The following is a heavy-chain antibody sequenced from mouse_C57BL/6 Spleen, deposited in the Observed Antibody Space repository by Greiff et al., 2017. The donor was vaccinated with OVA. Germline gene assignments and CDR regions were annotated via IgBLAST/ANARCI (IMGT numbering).Heavy chain of an antibody. V-gene: IGHV1-69*01. CDR3: ARWDSSGPFGY. Sequence: QVQLQQPGAELVMPGASVKLSCKASGYTFTSYWMHWVKQRPGQGLEWIGEIDPSDSYTNYNQKFKGKSTLTVDKSSSTAYMQLSSLTSEASAVYYCARWDSSGPFGYWGPSTTPQVFS. J-gene: IGHJ2*01. D-gene: IGHD3-2*02. CDR1: GYTFTSYW. CDR2: IDPSDSYT.